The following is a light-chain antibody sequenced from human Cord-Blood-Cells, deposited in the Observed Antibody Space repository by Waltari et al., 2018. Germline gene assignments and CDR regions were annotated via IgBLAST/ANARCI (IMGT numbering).Light chain of an antibody. J-gene: IGKJ1*01. CDR3: QQSYSTPWT. V-gene: IGKV1-39*01. CDR1: QSISSY. CDR2: AAF. Sequence: DIQMTQSPSSLSASVGDRVTITCRASQSISSYLNWYQQKPGKAPKLLIYAAFSLQSGVPSRFSGSGSGTDFTLTISSLQPEDFATYYCQQSYSTPWTFGQGTKVESK.